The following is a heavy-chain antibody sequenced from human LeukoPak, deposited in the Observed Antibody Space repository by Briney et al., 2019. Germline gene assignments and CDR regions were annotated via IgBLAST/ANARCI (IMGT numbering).Heavy chain of an antibody. Sequence: GGSLRLSCAASGFTFSNYGIHWVRQAPGKGLEWVAVISYDGNNKYYADSVKGRFTISRDNSKNTLFLQMNCLRAEDTAVYYCAKGVDYCSGGSCPADYWGPGTLVTVSS. V-gene: IGHV3-30*18. D-gene: IGHD2-15*01. CDR1: GFTFSNYG. CDR2: ISYDGNNK. CDR3: AKGVDYCSGGSCPADY. J-gene: IGHJ4*02.